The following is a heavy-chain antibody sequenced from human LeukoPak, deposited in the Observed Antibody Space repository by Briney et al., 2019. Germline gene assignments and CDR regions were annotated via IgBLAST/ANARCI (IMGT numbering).Heavy chain of an antibody. J-gene: IGHJ4*02. CDR1: NGSFSDYY. D-gene: IGHD6-19*01. CDR3: ARGISHSSGSIDY. V-gene: IGHV4-34*01. CDR2: MHHSGRT. Sequence: SETLSLTCAVYNGSFSDYYWSWVRQSPEKGLEWIAEMHHSGRTNYNPSLQSRVTISIDTSENQFSLKLNSVTAADTAVYYCARGISHSSGSIDYWGQGTLVTVSS.